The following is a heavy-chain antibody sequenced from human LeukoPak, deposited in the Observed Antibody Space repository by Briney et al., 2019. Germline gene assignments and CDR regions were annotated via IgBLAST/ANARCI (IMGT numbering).Heavy chain of an antibody. D-gene: IGHD3-22*01. CDR3: ARSGGTNRGYYDSSGYFIQH. CDR2: IYSGGST. CDR1: GFTVSSNY. Sequence: PGGSLRLSCAASGFTVSSNYMSWVRQAPGKGLEWVSVIYSGGSTYYADSVKGRFTISRDNSKNTLYLQMNSLRAEDTAVYYCARSGGTNRGYYDSSGYFIQHWGQGTLVTVSS. V-gene: IGHV3-66*01. J-gene: IGHJ1*01.